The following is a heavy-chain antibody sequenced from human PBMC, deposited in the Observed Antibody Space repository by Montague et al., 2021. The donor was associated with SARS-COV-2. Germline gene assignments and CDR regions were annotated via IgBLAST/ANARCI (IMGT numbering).Heavy chain of an antibody. Sequence: SETLSLTCSVSGTSITSYYWNWIRQPPGKGLEWIGYISDSGSTNYSPSLKSRVAMSVDTSKNQMSLKLTSVTAADTAVYYCARGCLSYFGAGSHCYGMDVWGQGILVTVSS. D-gene: IGHD3-10*01. V-gene: IGHV4-59*01. J-gene: IGHJ6*02. CDR3: ARGCLSYFGAGSHCYGMDV. CDR2: ISDSGST. CDR1: GTSITSYY.